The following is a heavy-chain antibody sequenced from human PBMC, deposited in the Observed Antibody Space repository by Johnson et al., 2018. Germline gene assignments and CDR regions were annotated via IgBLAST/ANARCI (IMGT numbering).Heavy chain of an antibody. CDR2: IGTAGDT. J-gene: IGHJ3*02. Sequence: VQLVESGGGLVQPGGSLRLSCAASGFTFSSYDMHWVRQATGKGLEWVSAIGTAGDTYYPGSVKGRFTISRENAKNSLYLQMNSLKTEDTAVYYCTRHRIGTGEAFDIWGQGTMVPVSS. CDR3: TRHRIGTGEAFDI. D-gene: IGHD1-14*01. CDR1: GFTFSSYD. V-gene: IGHV3-13*01.